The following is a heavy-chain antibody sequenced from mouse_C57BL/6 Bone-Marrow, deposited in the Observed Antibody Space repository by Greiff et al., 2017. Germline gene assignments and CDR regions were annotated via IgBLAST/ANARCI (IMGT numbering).Heavy chain of an antibody. CDR2: IDPENGDT. CDR3: TTHPRQLRLAY. CDR1: GFNIKDDY. Sequence: VQLQQSGAELVRPGASVKLSCTASGFNIKDDYMHWVKQRPEKGLEWIGWIDPENGDTEYATKFQGTATITADTSSNTAYLQLSSLTSEDTAVYYSTTHPRQLRLAYWGQGTLVTVSA. V-gene: IGHV14-4*01. D-gene: IGHD3-2*02. J-gene: IGHJ3*01.